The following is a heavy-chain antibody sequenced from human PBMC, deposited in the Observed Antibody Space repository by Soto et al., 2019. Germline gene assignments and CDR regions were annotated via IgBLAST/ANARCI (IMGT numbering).Heavy chain of an antibody. CDR3: VKRITWFDP. CDR1: GFTFSSYA. CDR2: ISSNGGST. D-gene: IGHD3-10*01. V-gene: IGHV3-64D*06. Sequence: PGGSLRLSCSASGFTFSSYAMHWVRQAPGKGLEYVSAISSNGGSTYYADTVKGRFTISRDNSKNTQYLQMNSLRAEDTAVYYCVKRITWFDPWGQGTLVTAPQ. J-gene: IGHJ5*02.